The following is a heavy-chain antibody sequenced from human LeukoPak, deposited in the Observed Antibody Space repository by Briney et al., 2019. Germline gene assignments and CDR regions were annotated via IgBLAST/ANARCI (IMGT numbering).Heavy chain of an antibody. D-gene: IGHD3-16*01. Sequence: SETLSLTCAVYGGSFSGYYWSWIRQPPGKGLEWIGEINHSRSTNYNPSLKSRVTISVDTSKNQFSLKLSSVTAADTAVYYCARGRPKPNYVWGSYSPVFDYWGQGTLVTVSS. CDR3: ARGRPKPNYVWGSYSPVFDY. J-gene: IGHJ4*02. CDR2: INHSRST. V-gene: IGHV4-34*01. CDR1: GGSFSGYY.